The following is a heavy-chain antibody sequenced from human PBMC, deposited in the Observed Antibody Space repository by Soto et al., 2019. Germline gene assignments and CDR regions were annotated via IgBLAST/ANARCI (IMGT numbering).Heavy chain of an antibody. V-gene: IGHV1-69*13. CDR1: GGTFSSYA. J-gene: IGHJ6*02. D-gene: IGHD2-8*01. CDR3: AREYCTNGVCHGIYYYGMDV. CDR2: IIPIFDTA. Sequence: SVKVSCKTSGGTFSSYAISWVRQAPGQGLELMGGIIPIFDTANYAQKFQGRVTITADESTSTAYMELSSLRSEDTAVYYCAREYCTNGVCHGIYYYGMDVWGQGTTVTVSS.